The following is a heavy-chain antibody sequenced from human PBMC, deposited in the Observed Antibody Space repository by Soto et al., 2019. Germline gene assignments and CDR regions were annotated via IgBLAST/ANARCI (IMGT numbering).Heavy chain of an antibody. J-gene: IGHJ6*02. V-gene: IGHV1-69*01. CDR2: IIHIFGTE. CDR3: ARDSGYSSRYDDGMGV. Sequence: QVQLVQSGAEVTTPGPSVKVSCKASGSTFSSYAISWVRQAPGQGREWMGGIIHIFGTENYAQKFQGSVTIKTEESTSTVYMELSSLRSEDTAVYYCARDSGYSSRYDDGMGVWGQGTTVTVSS. CDR1: GSTFSSYA. D-gene: IGHD5-18*01.